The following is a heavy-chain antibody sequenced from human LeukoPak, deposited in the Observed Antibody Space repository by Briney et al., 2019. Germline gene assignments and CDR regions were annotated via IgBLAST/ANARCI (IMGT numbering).Heavy chain of an antibody. CDR1: GGSISSYY. Sequence: SETLSLTCTVSGGSISSYYWSWIRQPPGKGLEWIGEINHSGSTNYNPSLKSRVTISVDTSKNQFSLKLSSVTAADTAVYYCARVYDFWSGHFDYWGQGTLVTVSS. V-gene: IGHV4-34*01. CDR3: ARVYDFWSGHFDY. D-gene: IGHD3-3*01. CDR2: INHSGST. J-gene: IGHJ4*02.